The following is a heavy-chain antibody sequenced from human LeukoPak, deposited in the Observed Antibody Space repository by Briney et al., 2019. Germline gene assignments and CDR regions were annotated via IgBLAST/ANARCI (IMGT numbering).Heavy chain of an antibody. J-gene: IGHJ4*02. V-gene: IGHV1-18*01. CDR1: GYTFTSYG. CDR2: ISAYNGNT. Sequence: GASVKVSCKASGYTFTSYGISWVRQAPGQGLEWMGWISAYNGNTNYAQKLQGRVTMTTDTSTSTAYVELRSLRSDDTAVYYCARDRLDDSSGYYNYWGQGTLVTVSS. CDR3: ARDRLDDSSGYYNY. D-gene: IGHD3-22*01.